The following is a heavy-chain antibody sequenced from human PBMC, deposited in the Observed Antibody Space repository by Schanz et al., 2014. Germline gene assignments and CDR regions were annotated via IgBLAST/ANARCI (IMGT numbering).Heavy chain of an antibody. J-gene: IGHJ6*02. CDR2: INPNTGGT. V-gene: IGHV1-2*02. CDR3: ARVRSEDYGGMDV. CDR1: GDTFDNFG. Sequence: QVQLVQSGAEVKKPGSSVKVSCKATGDTFDNFGISWVRQAPGQGLEWMGRINPNTGGTQYAQKFQGRVTMTTAKSISTVYMELSRLRSDDTAVYYCARVRSEDYGGMDVWGQGTTVTVSS.